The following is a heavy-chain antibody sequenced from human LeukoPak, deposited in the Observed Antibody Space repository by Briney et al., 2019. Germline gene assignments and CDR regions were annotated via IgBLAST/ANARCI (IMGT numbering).Heavy chain of an antibody. Sequence: PGGSLRLSCAASGFTFSSYSMNWVRQAPGKGLEWVSSISSSSSYIYYADSVKGRFTISRDNAKNSLYLQMNSLRAEDTAVYYCARDVYHSSGYYPHTRSGGQGTLVTVSS. V-gene: IGHV3-21*01. J-gene: IGHJ4*02. D-gene: IGHD3-22*01. CDR2: ISSSSSYI. CDR3: ARDVYHSSGYYPHTRS. CDR1: GFTFSSYS.